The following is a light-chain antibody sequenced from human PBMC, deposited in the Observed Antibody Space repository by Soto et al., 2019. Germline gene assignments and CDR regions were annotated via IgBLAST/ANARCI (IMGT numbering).Light chain of an antibody. CDR2: AAS. J-gene: IGKJ4*01. CDR3: QQNYSTPLT. V-gene: IGKV1-39*01. CDR1: QSISSY. Sequence: DIQMTQSPSSLSASVGDRVTITCRASQSISSYLYWYQQKPGKAPKLLIYAASSLQTGVPSRFSGSGSGTDFTLTISSLQPEDVATYYCQQNYSTPLTFGGGTKVEIK.